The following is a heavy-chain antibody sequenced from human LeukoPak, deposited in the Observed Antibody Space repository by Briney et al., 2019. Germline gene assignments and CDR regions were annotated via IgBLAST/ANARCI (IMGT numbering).Heavy chain of an antibody. V-gene: IGHV4-34*01. D-gene: IGHD3-10*01. CDR2: INHSGST. CDR1: GGSFSGYY. CDR3: ARGSPETYYYGSGSYLRAYFDY. J-gene: IGHJ4*02. Sequence: PSETLSLTCAVYGGSFSGYYWSWIRQPPGKGLEWIGEINHSGSTNYNPSLKSRVTMSVDTSKNQFSLKLSSVTAADTAVYYCARGSPETYYYGSGSYLRAYFDYWGQGTLVTVSS.